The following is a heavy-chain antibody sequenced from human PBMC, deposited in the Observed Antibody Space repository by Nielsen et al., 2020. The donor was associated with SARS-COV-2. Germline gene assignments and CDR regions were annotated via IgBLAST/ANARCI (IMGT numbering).Heavy chain of an antibody. CDR1: GFTFSDYS. J-gene: IGHJ4*02. CDR2: ISGDSNYI. Sequence: GESLKISCTGSGFTFSDYSMNWVRQVPGKGLEWVASISGDSNYIFYSELVKGRFTMSRDNGKNSLYLQMNTLRSEDTALYYCTRGFYSQSDCWGQGTLVTVSS. D-gene: IGHD2-15*01. CDR3: TRGFYSQSDC. V-gene: IGHV3-21*01.